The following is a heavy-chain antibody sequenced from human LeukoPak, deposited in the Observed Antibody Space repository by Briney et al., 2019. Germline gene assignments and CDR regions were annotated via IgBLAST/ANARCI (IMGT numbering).Heavy chain of an antibody. J-gene: IGHJ5*02. V-gene: IGHV1-69*06. CDR2: IIPIFGTA. Sequence: SEKVSCKASGGTFSSYAISWVRQAPGQGLEWMGWIIPIFGTANYAQKFQGRVTITADKSTSTAYMELSSLRSEDTAVYYCARDYGDWKTVFDPWGQGTLVTVSS. CDR1: GGTFSSYA. CDR3: ARDYGDWKTVFDP. D-gene: IGHD4-17*01.